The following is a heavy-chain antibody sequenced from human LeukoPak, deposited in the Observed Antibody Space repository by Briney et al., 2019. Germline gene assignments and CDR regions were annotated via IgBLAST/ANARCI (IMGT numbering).Heavy chain of an antibody. Sequence: PGGSLRLSCAASGFTFSSYSMNWVRQAPGKGLEWVSSISSSSSYIYYADSVKGRFTISRDNAKNSLYLQMNSLRAEDTAVYYCARDPDVDIVATISWPNRTTDDYWGQGTLVTVSS. D-gene: IGHD5-12*01. CDR3: ARDPDVDIVATISWPNRTTDDY. CDR1: GFTFSSYS. CDR2: ISSSSSYI. J-gene: IGHJ4*02. V-gene: IGHV3-21*01.